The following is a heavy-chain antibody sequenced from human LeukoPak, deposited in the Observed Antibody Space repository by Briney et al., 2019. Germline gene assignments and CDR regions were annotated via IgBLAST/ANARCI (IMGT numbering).Heavy chain of an antibody. CDR1: VGSFSGYY. CDR2: INHSGST. D-gene: IGHD2-2*01. Sequence: SSETLSLTCAVYVGSFSGYYWSWIRQPPGKGLEWMGEINHSGSTNYNPSLKSRVTISVDTSKNQFSLKLSSVTAADTAVYYCARTDDIVVVPAATPVAFDIWGQGTMVTVSS. CDR3: ARTDDIVVVPAATPVAFDI. V-gene: IGHV4-34*01. J-gene: IGHJ3*02.